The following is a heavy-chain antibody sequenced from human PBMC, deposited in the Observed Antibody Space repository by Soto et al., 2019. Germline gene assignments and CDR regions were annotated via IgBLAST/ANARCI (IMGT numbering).Heavy chain of an antibody. J-gene: IGHJ6*04. Sequence: SETLSLTCTVSGRSISRGGYYWSWIRQPPGTCVEWIGYIYYSGSTYYNPSLKRRLTISVDTSKNQFSLQLSSVTDADTDVYYCATVGGLPPLDHFYGMDVWGKGTMVAVRS. D-gene: IGHD3-16*01. V-gene: IGHV4-31*03. CDR1: GRSISRGGYY. CDR3: ATVGGLPPLDHFYGMDV. CDR2: IYYSGST.